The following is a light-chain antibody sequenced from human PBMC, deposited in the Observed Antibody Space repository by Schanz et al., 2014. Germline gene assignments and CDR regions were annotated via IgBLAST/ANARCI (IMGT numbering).Light chain of an antibody. CDR3: QSYDSSLSGSGV. CDR1: SSDVGAYNY. V-gene: IGLV2-8*01. Sequence: QSALTQPPSASGSPGQSVTISCTGTSSDVGAYNYVSWYQQQPGKAPKLMIYEVSKRPSGVPDRFSGSKSGNTASLSVSGLQAEDEADYYCQSYDSSLSGSGVFGGGTKLTVL. J-gene: IGLJ2*01. CDR2: EVS.